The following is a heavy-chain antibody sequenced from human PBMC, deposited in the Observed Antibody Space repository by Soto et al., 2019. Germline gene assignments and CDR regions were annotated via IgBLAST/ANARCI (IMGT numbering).Heavy chain of an antibody. CDR3: ARDLDGSGSYHAY. V-gene: IGHV1-69*04. CDR2: IIPILGIA. J-gene: IGHJ4*02. D-gene: IGHD3-10*01. Sequence: SVKVSCNASGGTFSSYTISWVRQAPGQGLEWMGRIIPILGIANYAQKFQGRVTITADKSTSTAYMELSSLRSEDTAVYYCARDLDGSGSYHAYWGQGTLVTVSS. CDR1: GGTFSSYT.